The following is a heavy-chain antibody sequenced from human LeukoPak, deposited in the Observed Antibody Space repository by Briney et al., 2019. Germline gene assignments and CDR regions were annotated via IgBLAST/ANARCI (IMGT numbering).Heavy chain of an antibody. CDR3: ARDWSITGADVP. CDR2: ISSSSSYI. CDR1: GFTFSSYS. J-gene: IGHJ5*02. Sequence: GGSLRLSCAASGFTFSSYSMNWVRQAPGKGLEWVSSISSSSSYIYYADSVKGRFTISRDNAKNSLYLQMNSLRAEDTAVYYCARDWSITGADVPWGQGTLVTVSS. V-gene: IGHV3-21*01. D-gene: IGHD1-20*01.